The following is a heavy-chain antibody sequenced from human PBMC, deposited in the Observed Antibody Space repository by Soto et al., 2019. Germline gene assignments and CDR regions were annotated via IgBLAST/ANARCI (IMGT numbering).Heavy chain of an antibody. CDR3: ARDRSLRGRSWFDP. V-gene: IGHV1-3*01. J-gene: IGHJ5*02. CDR2: INAGNGKT. D-gene: IGHD3-10*01. CDR1: GYTFTNYA. Sequence: ASVKVSCKTSGYTFTNYAMYWLRQAPGQRPEWMGWINAGNGKTKYSQKFQGRVTITRDTSASMVYMEPSSLKSEDTAVYYCARDRSLRGRSWFDPWGQGTLVTVSS.